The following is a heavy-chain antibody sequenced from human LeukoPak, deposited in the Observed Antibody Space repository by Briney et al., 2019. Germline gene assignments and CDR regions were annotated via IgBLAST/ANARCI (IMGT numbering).Heavy chain of an antibody. CDR3: AKDRD. J-gene: IGHJ4*02. CDR2: ISGSGVST. CDR1: GFTFSNYA. V-gene: IGHV3-23*01. Sequence: GGSLRFSYAASGFTFSNYAMTWGRQAPGKGLEWVSSISGSGVSTYYADSVKGRFTISRDNSKNTLYLQMNSLRAEDTAVYYCAKDRDWGQGTLVTVSS.